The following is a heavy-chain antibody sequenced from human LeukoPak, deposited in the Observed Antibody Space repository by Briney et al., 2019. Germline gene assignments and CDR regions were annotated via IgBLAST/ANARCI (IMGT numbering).Heavy chain of an antibody. V-gene: IGHV4-34*01. CDR3: ERGVQYYFDY. Sequence: SETLSLTCAVCGGSFSGYYWSWIRQPPGKGLEWIGEINHSGSTNYNPSLKSRVTISVDTSKNQFSLKLNSVTAADTAVYYCERGVQYYFDYWGQGTLVTVSS. J-gene: IGHJ4*02. D-gene: IGHD6-19*01. CDR1: GGSFSGYY. CDR2: INHSGST.